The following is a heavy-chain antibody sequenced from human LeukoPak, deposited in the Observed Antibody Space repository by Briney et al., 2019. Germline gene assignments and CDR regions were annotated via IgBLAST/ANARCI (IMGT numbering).Heavy chain of an antibody. CDR3: ARDLSSGGWTLEFDY. CDR2: ISGHTGNT. CDR1: GYTFSTYG. Sequence: GASVKLSCKTSGYTFSTYGVTWVRQAPGQGFQWMGWISGHTGNTKYAENFQGRISLTTDASATTAYMELRSLESDDTAVYYCARDLSSGGWTLEFDYWGQGSLVTVAS. D-gene: IGHD1-1*01. J-gene: IGHJ4*02. V-gene: IGHV1-18*01.